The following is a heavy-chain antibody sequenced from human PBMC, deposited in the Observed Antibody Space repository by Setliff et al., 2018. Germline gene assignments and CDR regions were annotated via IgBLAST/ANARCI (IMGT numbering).Heavy chain of an antibody. CDR2: INYSGST. J-gene: IGHJ6*03. CDR3: ARVAGAKVNYMDV. V-gene: IGHV4-59*11. CDR1: GGLSSRHY. D-gene: IGHD1-26*01. Sequence: PSETLSLTCTVSGGLSSRHYRSWIRQPPGKGLEWIGYINYSGSTSYNPSLKSRVTISADTSKNQFSLKMDSVTAADTAVYYCARVAGAKVNYMDVWGKGTTVTVSS.